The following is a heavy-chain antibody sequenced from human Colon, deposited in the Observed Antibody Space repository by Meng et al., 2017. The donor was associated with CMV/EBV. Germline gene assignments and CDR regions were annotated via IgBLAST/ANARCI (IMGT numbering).Heavy chain of an antibody. CDR3: LGADSYSH. D-gene: IGHD2-21*01. CDR2: LRTDGYV. V-gene: IGHV3-53*01. CDR1: VFMFRRNP. Sequence: VTLEESGGRFIQWGVSLRSFYAVSVFMFRRNPVYGVGWPLGKGLEWVYILRTDGYVSYGDSVKGRLNISRHNSKNTVYLQMNSLRLADTGVYYCLGADSYSHCGQGILVTVSS. J-gene: IGHJ4*02.